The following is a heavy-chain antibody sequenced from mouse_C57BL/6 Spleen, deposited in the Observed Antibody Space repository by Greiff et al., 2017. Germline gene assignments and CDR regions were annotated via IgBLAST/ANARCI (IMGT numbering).Heavy chain of an antibody. CDR1: GYAFSSYW. CDR3: ARSQFSTTVVATGAMDY. D-gene: IGHD1-1*01. CDR2: IYPGDGDT. V-gene: IGHV1-80*01. Sequence: VQLQQSGAELVKPGASVKISCKASGYAFSSYWMNWVKQRPGKGLEWIGQIYPGDGDTNYNGKFKGKATLTADKSSSTAYMQLSSLTSEDSAVYFCARSQFSTTVVATGAMDYWGQGTSVTVSS. J-gene: IGHJ4*01.